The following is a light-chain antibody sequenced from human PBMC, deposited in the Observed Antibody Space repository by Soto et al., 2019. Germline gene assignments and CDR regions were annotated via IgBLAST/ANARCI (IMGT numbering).Light chain of an antibody. Sequence: DIQMTQSPSTLSASVGDRLTITCRASQSVSTSLAWYQQKPGIAPKLLIYQASSLENGVPSRFGGSGSGTEFTLTISSLQPDDFATYYCQQYNSYRRFGQGTKVEIK. CDR1: QSVSTS. J-gene: IGKJ1*01. V-gene: IGKV1-5*03. CDR3: QQYNSYRR. CDR2: QAS.